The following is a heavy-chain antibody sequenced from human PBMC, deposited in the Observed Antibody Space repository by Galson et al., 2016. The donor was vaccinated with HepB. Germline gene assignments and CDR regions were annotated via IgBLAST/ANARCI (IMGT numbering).Heavy chain of an antibody. CDR2: VSPDGDKG. CDR3: ARARVVTGIYDAFNV. Sequence: SLRLSCAASGFSFSSFTMHWVRRAPGTGLEWLALVSPDGDKGYYADSVRGRLIISRDNPRNTVHLHISSLRPDDTATYFCARARVVTGIYDAFNVWGQGTVVTVSS. J-gene: IGHJ3*01. V-gene: IGHV3-30*04. CDR1: GFSFSSFT. D-gene: IGHD2-21*02.